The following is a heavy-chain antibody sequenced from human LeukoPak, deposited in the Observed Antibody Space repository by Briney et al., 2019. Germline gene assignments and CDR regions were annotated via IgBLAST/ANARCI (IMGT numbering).Heavy chain of an antibody. V-gene: IGHV3-48*01. J-gene: IGHJ4*02. CDR1: GFTFSSYS. CDR2: ISSSSSTI. Sequence: GGSLRLSCAASGFTFSSYSMNWVRQAPGKGLEWVSYISSSSSTIYYADSVKGRFTISRDNAKNSLYLQMNSLRAEDTAVYCCARDQGYYDSSGYPSDYWGQGTLVTVSS. D-gene: IGHD3-22*01. CDR3: ARDQGYYDSSGYPSDY.